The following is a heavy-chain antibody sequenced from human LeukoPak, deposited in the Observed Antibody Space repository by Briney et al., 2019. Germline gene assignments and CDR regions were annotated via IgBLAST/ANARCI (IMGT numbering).Heavy chain of an antibody. Sequence: ASVRVSCKASGYTFTSYDINWVRQATGQGLEWMGWINPNSGGTNYAQKLQGRVTMTTDTSTSTAYMELRSLRSDDTAVYYCARGSSGHFDYWGQGTLVTVSS. CDR3: ARGSSGHFDY. V-gene: IGHV1-18*01. CDR1: GYTFTSYD. CDR2: INPNSGGT. D-gene: IGHD6-19*01. J-gene: IGHJ4*02.